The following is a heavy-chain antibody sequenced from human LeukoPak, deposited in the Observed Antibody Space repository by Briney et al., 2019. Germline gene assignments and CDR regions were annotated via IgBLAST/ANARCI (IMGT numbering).Heavy chain of an antibody. CDR3: AKDYSNYEEWFDP. CDR1: GFTFSSNW. D-gene: IGHD4-11*01. CDR2: INSDGSST. V-gene: IGHV3-74*01. Sequence: PGGSLRLSCAASGFTFSSNWMHWVRQAPGKGLVWVSRINSDGSSTSYADSVKGRFTISRDNAKNTLYLQMNSLRAEDTAVYYCAKDYSNYEEWFDPWGQGTLVTVSS. J-gene: IGHJ5*02.